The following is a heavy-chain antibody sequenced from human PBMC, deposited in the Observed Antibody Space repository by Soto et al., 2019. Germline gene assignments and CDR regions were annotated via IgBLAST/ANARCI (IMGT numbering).Heavy chain of an antibody. Sequence: PGGSLRLSCAASGIIVSSNYMSWVRQAPGKGLEWVSVIYSGGRTDYADSVKGRFTISRDNSKNTLYLQMNSLRAEDTAVYYCERDLSSSSVHWGQGTLVTVSS. CDR3: ERDLSSSSVH. CDR2: IYSGGRT. D-gene: IGHD6-6*01. CDR1: GIIVSSNY. V-gene: IGHV3-66*01. J-gene: IGHJ4*02.